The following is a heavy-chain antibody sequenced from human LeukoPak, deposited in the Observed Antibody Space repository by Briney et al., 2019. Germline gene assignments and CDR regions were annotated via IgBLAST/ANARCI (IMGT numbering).Heavy chain of an antibody. V-gene: IGHV1-8*02. CDR3: ARGLRYSDFDY. J-gene: IGHJ4*02. CDR2: MNPNSGNT. D-gene: IGHD2-15*01. CDR1: GGTFSSYA. Sequence: ASVKVSCKASGGTFSSYAINWVRQATGQGLEWMGWMNPNSGNTGYAQKFQGRVTMTRNTSISTAYMELSSLRSEDTAVYYCARGLRYSDFDYWGQGTLVTVSS.